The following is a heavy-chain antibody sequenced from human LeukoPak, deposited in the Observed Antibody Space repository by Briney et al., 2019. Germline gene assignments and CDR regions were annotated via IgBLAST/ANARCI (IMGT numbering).Heavy chain of an antibody. Sequence: GGSLRLSCAASGFTVSSDYMSWVRQAPGRGLEWVSVIYSGGSTYYADSVKGRFTISRHNSKNTLYLQMNSLRAEDTAVYYCARAPYYYDFPDYWGQGTLVTVSS. CDR2: IYSGGST. J-gene: IGHJ4*02. CDR3: ARAPYYYDFPDY. CDR1: GFTVSSDY. D-gene: IGHD3-22*01. V-gene: IGHV3-53*04.